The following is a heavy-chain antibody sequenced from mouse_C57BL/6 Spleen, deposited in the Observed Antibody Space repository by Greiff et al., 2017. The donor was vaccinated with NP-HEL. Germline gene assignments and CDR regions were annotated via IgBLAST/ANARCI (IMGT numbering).Heavy chain of an antibody. D-gene: IGHD3-2*02. V-gene: IGHV1-4*01. J-gene: IGHJ2*01. CDR1: GYTFTSYT. CDR3: ARGQLRPYFDY. Sequence: QVQLQQSGAELARPGASVKMSCKASGYTFTSYTMHWVKQRPGQGLEWIGYINPSSGYTKYNQKFKDKATLTADKSSSTAYMQLSSLTSEDSAVYYCARGQLRPYFDYWGQGTTLTVSS. CDR2: INPSSGYT.